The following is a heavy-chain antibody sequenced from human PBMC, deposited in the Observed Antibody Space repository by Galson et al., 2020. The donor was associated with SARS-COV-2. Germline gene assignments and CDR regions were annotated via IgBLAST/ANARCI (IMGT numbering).Heavy chain of an antibody. CDR3: ARENTAGGGWYKEGAFDI. Sequence: SETLSLTCTVSGGSISSGSYYWSWIRQPAGKGLEWIGRIYTSGSTNYNPSLKSRVTISVDTSKNQFSLKLSSVTAADTAVYYCARENTAGGGWYKEGAFDIWGQGTMVTVSS. D-gene: IGHD6-19*01. J-gene: IGHJ3*02. V-gene: IGHV4-61*02. CDR1: GGSISSGSYY. CDR2: IYTSGST.